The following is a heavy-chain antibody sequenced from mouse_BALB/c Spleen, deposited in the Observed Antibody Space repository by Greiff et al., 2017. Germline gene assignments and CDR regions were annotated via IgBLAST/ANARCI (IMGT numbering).Heavy chain of an antibody. CDR3: ARKRGLLRVYYAMDY. Sequence: VQLQESGPGLVQPSQSLSITCTVSGFSLTSYGVHWVRQSPGKGLEWLGVIWSGGSTDYNAAFISRLSISKDNSKSQVFFKMNSLQANDTAIYYCARKRGLLRVYYAMDYWGQGTSVTVSS. V-gene: IGHV2-2*02. CDR1: GFSLTSYG. CDR2: IWSGGST. D-gene: IGHD1-1*01. J-gene: IGHJ4*01.